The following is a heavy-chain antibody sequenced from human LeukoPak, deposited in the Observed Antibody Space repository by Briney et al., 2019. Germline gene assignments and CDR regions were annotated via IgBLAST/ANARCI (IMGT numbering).Heavy chain of an antibody. J-gene: IGHJ3*02. CDR2: IPYDGSNK. CDR3: ARDMCSGGSCYYTI. V-gene: IGHV3-30-3*01. CDR1: GFTFSSYA. D-gene: IGHD2-15*01. Sequence: GGSLRLSCAASGFTFSSYAMHWVRQAPGKGLEWVAVIPYDGSNKYYADSVKGRFTISRDNSKNTLYLQMNSLRAEDTAVYYCARDMCSGGSCYYTIWGQGTMVTVSS.